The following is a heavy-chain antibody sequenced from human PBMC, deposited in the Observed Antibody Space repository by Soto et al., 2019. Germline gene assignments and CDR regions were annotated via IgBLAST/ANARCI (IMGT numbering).Heavy chain of an antibody. CDR3: SIDPLTDYYYGMYV. J-gene: IGHJ6*02. D-gene: IGHD3-9*01. V-gene: IGHV1-2*02. CDR1: GYIFPGYY. Sequence: QVQLVQSGAEVKKPGASVKVSCQASGYIFPGYYINWVRQAPGQGLEWMGWINPNTGATNFTQKFQGRVTMTRDTSISTAYMSMTSLPSDDTGVYYCSIDPLTDYYYGMYVWGQGTTVTVSS. CDR2: INPNTGAT.